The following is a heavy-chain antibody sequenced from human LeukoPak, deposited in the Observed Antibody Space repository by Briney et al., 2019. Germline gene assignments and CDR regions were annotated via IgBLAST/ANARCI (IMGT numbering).Heavy chain of an antibody. V-gene: IGHV3-30*03. CDR1: GFPFSDYG. J-gene: IGHJ4*02. Sequence: GRSLRLSCAASGFPFSDYGMYWVRQAPGKGLEWLAVISHDGNNKYYADSVKGRFTISRDNAKNSLYLQMNSLRAEDTAVYYCARGDCSGGSCYLSLTTIDYWGQGTLVTVSS. CDR2: ISHDGNNK. D-gene: IGHD2-15*01. CDR3: ARGDCSGGSCYLSLTTIDY.